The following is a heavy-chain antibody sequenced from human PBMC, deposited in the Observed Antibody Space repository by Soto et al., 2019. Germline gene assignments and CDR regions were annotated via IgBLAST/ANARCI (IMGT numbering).Heavy chain of an antibody. CDR2: INHSGST. CDR1: GGSFSGYY. V-gene: IGHV4-34*01. J-gene: IGHJ4*02. D-gene: IGHD1-20*01. CDR3: ARVGGITGTFLDS. Sequence: PSETLSLTCAVYGGSFSGYYWSWIRQPPGKGLEWIGEINHSGSTNYNPSLKSRVTISVDTSKNQFSLKLSSVTAADTAVYYCARVGGITGTFLDSWGQGTLVTVSS.